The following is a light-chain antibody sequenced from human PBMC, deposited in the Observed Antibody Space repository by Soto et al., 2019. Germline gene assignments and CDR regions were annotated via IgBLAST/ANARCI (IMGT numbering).Light chain of an antibody. J-gene: IGKJ5*01. CDR1: QSVSSSY. CDR3: QQYGSSAIT. V-gene: IGKV3-20*01. Sequence: EIVLTQSPGTLSLSPGGIATLSCRASQSVSSSYLAWYQQKPGQAPRFLIYGASSRATGIPDRFSGSGSGTDFTLTISRLEPEDFAVYYCQQYGSSAITCGQGTRLEIK. CDR2: GAS.